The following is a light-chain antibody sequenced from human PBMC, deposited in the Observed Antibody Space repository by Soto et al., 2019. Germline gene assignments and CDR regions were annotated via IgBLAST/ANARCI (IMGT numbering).Light chain of an antibody. CDR2: GAS. Sequence: EIVLTQSRGTLSLSPGERATLSCRASQSVSSSYLAWYQQKPGQAPRLLIYGASSRATGIPDRFSGSGSGTDFTLTICRLEPEDFAVYHCQQYGPSPALTFGGGTKVEIK. J-gene: IGKJ4*01. V-gene: IGKV3-20*01. CDR1: QSVSSSY. CDR3: QQYGPSPALT.